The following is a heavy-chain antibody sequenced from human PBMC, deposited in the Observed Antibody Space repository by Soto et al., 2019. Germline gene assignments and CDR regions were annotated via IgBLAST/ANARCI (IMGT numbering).Heavy chain of an antibody. CDR1: GGSISSGDYY. J-gene: IGHJ6*02. V-gene: IGHV4-30-4*01. CDR3: ARVGIEYGDYADPYYYGMDV. D-gene: IGHD4-17*01. CDR2: IYYSGST. Sequence: QVQLQESGPGLVKPSQTLSLTCTVSGGSISSGDYYWSWIRQPPGKGLEWIGYIYYSGSTYYNPSLKSRVTISVDTSKNQFSLKLSSVTAADTAVYYCARVGIEYGDYADPYYYGMDVWGQGTTVTVSS.